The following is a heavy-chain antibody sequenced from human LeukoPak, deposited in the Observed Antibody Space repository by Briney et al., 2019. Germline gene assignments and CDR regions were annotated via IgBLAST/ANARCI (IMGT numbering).Heavy chain of an antibody. CDR1: GYTFTGYY. J-gene: IGHJ4*02. Sequence: ASVKVSCKASGYTFTGYYMHWVRQAPGQGLEWMGWINPNSGGTNYAQKFQGRVTMTRDTSISTAYMELSRLRSDDTAVYYCARDLPSPSGLHVDYFAYWGQGTLVTVSS. V-gene: IGHV1-2*02. CDR2: INPNSGGT. CDR3: ARDLPSPSGLHVDYFAY. D-gene: IGHD6-19*01.